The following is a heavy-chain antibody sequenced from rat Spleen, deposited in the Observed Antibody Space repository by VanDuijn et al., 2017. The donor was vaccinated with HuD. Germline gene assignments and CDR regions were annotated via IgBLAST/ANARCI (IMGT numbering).Heavy chain of an antibody. CDR3: TTDRPGALREA. CDR1: GFTFSNCD. V-gene: IGHV5-20*01. D-gene: IGHD5-1*01. Sequence: EVQLVESGGGLVQPGRSMKLSCVASGFTFSNCDMAWVRQAPKKGLEWVAYISYNGGSTYYRDSVKGRVTSSSDNRKSTLYLQMDSLRSGDTATYYCTTDRPGALREAWGQGASVTVSS. J-gene: IGHJ4*01. CDR2: ISYNGGST.